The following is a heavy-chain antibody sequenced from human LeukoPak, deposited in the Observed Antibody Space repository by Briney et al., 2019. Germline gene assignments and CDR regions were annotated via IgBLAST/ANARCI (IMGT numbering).Heavy chain of an antibody. Sequence: SETLSLTCTVSGGSISSYYWSWIRQPPGKGLEWIGYIYYSGSTNYNPSLKSRVTISVDTSKNQFSLKLSSVTAADTAVYYCARGIDSSGYSYRVPFDIWGQGTMVTVSS. CDR1: GGSISSYY. CDR3: ARGIDSSGYSYRVPFDI. CDR2: IYYSGST. J-gene: IGHJ3*02. V-gene: IGHV4-59*01. D-gene: IGHD3-22*01.